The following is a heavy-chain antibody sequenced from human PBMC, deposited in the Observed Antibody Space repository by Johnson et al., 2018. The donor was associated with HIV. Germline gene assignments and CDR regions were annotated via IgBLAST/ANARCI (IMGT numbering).Heavy chain of an antibody. CDR3: VRDQRTAYDYDVRGACDI. J-gene: IGHJ3*02. Sequence: VQLVESGGGVVQPGGSLRLSCAASGFTFSSYGMHWVRQAPGKGLEWVANIKQDGSEKYYVDSVKGRFTISRDNSKNTLYLQMNSLRAEDTAVYYCVRDQRTAYDYDVRGACDIWAQGTTVTVSS. CDR2: IKQDGSEK. D-gene: IGHD4-17*01. CDR1: GFTFSSYG. V-gene: IGHV3-7*01.